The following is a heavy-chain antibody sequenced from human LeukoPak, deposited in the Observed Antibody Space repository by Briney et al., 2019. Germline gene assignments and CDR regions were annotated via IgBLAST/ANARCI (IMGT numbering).Heavy chain of an antibody. CDR2: ISGSGGST. Sequence: GGSLRLSCAASGFTFSSYAMHWVRQAPGKGLEWVSHISGSGGSTKYSGSVKGRFTISRDNSKNTLYLQINSLRADDTAVYYCAKDQDPHSYGSGSYAPFDYWGQGTLVTVSS. V-gene: IGHV3-23*01. CDR1: GFTFSSYA. CDR3: AKDQDPHSYGSGSYAPFDY. D-gene: IGHD3-10*01. J-gene: IGHJ4*02.